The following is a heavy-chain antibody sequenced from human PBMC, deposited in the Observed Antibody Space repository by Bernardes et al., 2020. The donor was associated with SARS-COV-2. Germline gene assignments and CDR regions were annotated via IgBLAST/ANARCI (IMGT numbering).Heavy chain of an antibody. CDR3: ASTIFGVVFQH. D-gene: IGHD3-3*01. V-gene: IGHV4-59*08. CDR2: IYYSGST. Sequence: SETLSLTCTVSGGSISSYYWSWIRQPPGKGLEWIGYIYYSGSTNYNPSLKSRVTISVDTSKNQFSLKLSSVTAADTAVYYCASTIFGVVFQHWGQGTLVTVSS. CDR1: GGSISSYY. J-gene: IGHJ1*01.